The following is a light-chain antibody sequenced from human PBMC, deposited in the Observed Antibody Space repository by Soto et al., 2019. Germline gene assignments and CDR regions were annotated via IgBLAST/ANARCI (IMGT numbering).Light chain of an antibody. CDR3: SSYTGGNPSYV. J-gene: IGLJ1*01. CDR2: EVT. V-gene: IGLV2-8*01. CDR1: SSDVGGYGY. Sequence: QSALTQPPSASGSPGQSVTISCTGTSSDVGGYGYVSWYQQHPGKAPKLMIYEVTIRPSGVSDRFSGSKSGNTASLTVSGLQAEDEADYYCSSYTGGNPSYVFGNGTKVTVL.